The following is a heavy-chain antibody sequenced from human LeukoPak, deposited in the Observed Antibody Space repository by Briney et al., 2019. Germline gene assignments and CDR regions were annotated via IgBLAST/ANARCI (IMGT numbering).Heavy chain of an antibody. J-gene: IGHJ3*02. CDR1: GDSISSYY. Sequence: SETLSLTCTVSGDSISSYYWNWIRQPPGKVLEWVGYIYYSGSTNYNPSLKSRVTISVDTSKNQFSLKLSSVTAADTAVYYCARSLYYYGSDSFDIWGQGTMVTVSS. CDR2: IYYSGST. V-gene: IGHV4-59*01. D-gene: IGHD3-10*01. CDR3: ARSLYYYGSDSFDI.